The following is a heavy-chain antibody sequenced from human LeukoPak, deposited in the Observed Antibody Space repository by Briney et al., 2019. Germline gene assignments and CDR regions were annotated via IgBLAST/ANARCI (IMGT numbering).Heavy chain of an antibody. J-gene: IGHJ4*02. CDR2: IYYSGST. D-gene: IGHD6-19*01. V-gene: IGHV4-59*01. CDR3: ARRVAVTSRYYFDY. Sequence: SETVSLTCTVSGGSISTYYWSWIRQPPGKGLEWIGYIYYSGSTNYNPSLKSRVTISVDTSKNQFSLKLNSVTAADTAVYYCARRVAVTSRYYFDYWGQGTLVTVSS. CDR1: GGSISTYY.